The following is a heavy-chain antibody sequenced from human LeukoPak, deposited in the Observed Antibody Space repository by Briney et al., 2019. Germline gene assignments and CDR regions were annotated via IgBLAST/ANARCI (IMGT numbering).Heavy chain of an antibody. CDR1: GYTFTGYY. Sequence: ASVKVSCKASGYTFTGYYMHWVRQAPGQGLEWMGWINPNSGGTNYAQKLQGRVTMTTDTSTSTAYMELRSLRSDDTAVYYCATVSLSGDDAFDIWGQGTMVTVSS. V-gene: IGHV1-2*02. CDR3: ATVSLSGDDAFDI. CDR2: INPNSGGT. D-gene: IGHD3-10*01. J-gene: IGHJ3*02.